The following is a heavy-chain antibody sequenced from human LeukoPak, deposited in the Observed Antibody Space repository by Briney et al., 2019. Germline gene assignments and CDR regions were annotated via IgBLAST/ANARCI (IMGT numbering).Heavy chain of an antibody. CDR2: IYTTGST. J-gene: IGHJ5*02. D-gene: IGHD1-26*01. V-gene: IGHV4-61*02. CDR1: GGSIGTGTYY. Sequence: SETLSLTCTVSGGSIGTGTYYWSSIRQPAGKGLEWIGRIYTTGSTNYNPSLKSRVTMSLDTSKNQFSLRWTSVTAADTAVYYCARGASGDNWLDPWGQGTLVTVSS. CDR3: ARGASGDNWLDP.